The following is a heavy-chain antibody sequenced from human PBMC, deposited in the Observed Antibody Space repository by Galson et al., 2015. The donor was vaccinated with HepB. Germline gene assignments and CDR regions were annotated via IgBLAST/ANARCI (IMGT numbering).Heavy chain of an antibody. Sequence: SVKVSCKASGYTFTSYYMHWVRQAPGQGLEWMGITNPSGGSTSYAQKFQGRVTMTRDTSTSTVYMELSSLRSEDTAVYYCARELEAACTNGVCGNYWGQGTLVTVSS. V-gene: IGHV1-46*01. J-gene: IGHJ4*02. CDR3: ARELEAACTNGVCGNY. D-gene: IGHD2-8*01. CDR2: TNPSGGST. CDR1: GYTFTSYY.